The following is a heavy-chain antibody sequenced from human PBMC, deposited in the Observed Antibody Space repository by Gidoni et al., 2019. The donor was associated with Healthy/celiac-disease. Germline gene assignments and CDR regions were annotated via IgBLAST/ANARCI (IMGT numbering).Heavy chain of an antibody. CDR1: GFTFRSYG. Sequence: QVQLVESGGGVVQPGRSLILSCAASGFTFRSYGMHWVRQAPGKGLEWVAVISYDGSNKYYADSVKGRFTISRDNSKNTLYLQMNSLRAEDTAVYYCAKYRSGRAAASGDYWGQGTLVTVSS. J-gene: IGHJ4*02. CDR2: ISYDGSNK. D-gene: IGHD2-2*01. CDR3: AKYRSGRAAASGDY. V-gene: IGHV3-30*18.